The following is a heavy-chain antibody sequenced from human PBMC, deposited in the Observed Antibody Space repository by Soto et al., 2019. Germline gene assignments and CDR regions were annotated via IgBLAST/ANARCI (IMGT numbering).Heavy chain of an antibody. CDR2: IYYSGST. CDR1: GGSISSGGYY. D-gene: IGHD4-17*01. CDR3: ARGYSNYGDYYWYFDL. J-gene: IGHJ2*01. Sequence: QVQLQESGPGLVKPSQTLSLTCTVSGGSISSGGYYWSWIRQHPGKGLEWIGYIYYSGSTYYNPSLKSRVTISVDTSKNQCSLKLSSVTAADTAVYYCARGYSNYGDYYWYFDLWGRGTLVTVSS. V-gene: IGHV4-31*03.